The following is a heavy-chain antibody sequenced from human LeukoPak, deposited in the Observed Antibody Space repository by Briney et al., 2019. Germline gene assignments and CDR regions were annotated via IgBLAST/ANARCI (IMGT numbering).Heavy chain of an antibody. Sequence: GGSLRLSCAASGFTFSSYAMSWVRQAPGKGLEWVSAISGSGGSTYYADSVKGRFTISRDNSKNTLYLQMNSLRAEDTAVYYCAKVSGRIQIWPQPFGDGMDVWGQGSTVTVSS. D-gene: IGHD3-10*01. J-gene: IGHJ6*02. CDR3: AKVSGRIQIWPQPFGDGMDV. CDR2: ISGSGGST. CDR1: GFTFSSYA. V-gene: IGHV3-23*01.